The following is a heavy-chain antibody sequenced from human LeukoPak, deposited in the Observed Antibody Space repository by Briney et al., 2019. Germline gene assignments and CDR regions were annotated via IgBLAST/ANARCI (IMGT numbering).Heavy chain of an antibody. Sequence: SQTLSLTCTVSDDSISSGNYYWRWIRQSAAKGLEWLAGVYICGRISYNPSRKSQVTMWIDPSNKLSALKLTSISSADTALHYCAGVRMEIRIAYWGEGSLVTISS. CDR2: VYICGRI. CDR3: AGVRMEIRIAY. V-gene: IGHV4-61*02. D-gene: IGHD1-1*01. CDR1: DDSISSGNYY. J-gene: IGHJ4*02.